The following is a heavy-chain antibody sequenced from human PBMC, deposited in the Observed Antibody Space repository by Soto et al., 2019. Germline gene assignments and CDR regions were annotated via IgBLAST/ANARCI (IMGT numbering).Heavy chain of an antibody. D-gene: IGHD4-17*01. CDR3: AGGIGFGDFSAFDP. V-gene: IGHV1-2*02. Sequence: QVHLVQSGAEVKKPGASVLVSCKASGYTFSDYYIHWVRQAPGQGPEYMGWIKSNTGATKLTRNFQARVTMTRHTATITAYMDLSRLRSDDTAVYFCAGGIGFGDFSAFDPWGQGTLVTFSS. CDR2: IKSNTGAT. CDR1: GYTFSDYY. J-gene: IGHJ5*02.